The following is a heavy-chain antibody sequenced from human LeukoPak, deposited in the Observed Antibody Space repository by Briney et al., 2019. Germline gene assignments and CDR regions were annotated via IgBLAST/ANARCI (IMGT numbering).Heavy chain of an antibody. V-gene: IGHV3-23*01. J-gene: IGHJ4*02. CDR2: ISGSGGST. CDR1: GFTFSSYA. CDR3: AKDPKYNWNDLAFFDY. Sequence: GGSLRLSCAASGFTFSSYAMSWVRQAPGKGLEWVSAISGSGGSTYYADSVKGRFTISRDNSKNTLYLQMNSLRAEDTAVYYCAKDPKYNWNDLAFFDYWGQGTLVTVSS. D-gene: IGHD1-1*01.